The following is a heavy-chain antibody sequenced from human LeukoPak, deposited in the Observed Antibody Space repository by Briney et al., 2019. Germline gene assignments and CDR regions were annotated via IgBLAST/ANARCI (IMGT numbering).Heavy chain of an antibody. CDR3: ARGTSSWYSSSWYLSFDFDY. CDR1: GYTFTSYD. CDR2: MNPNSGNT. D-gene: IGHD6-13*01. Sequence: GASVKVSRKASGYTFTSYDINWVRQATGQGLEWMGWMNPNSGNTGYAQKFQGRVTMTRNTSISTAYMELSSLRSEDTAVYYCARGTSSWYSSSWYLSFDFDYWGQGTLVTVSS. V-gene: IGHV1-8*01. J-gene: IGHJ4*02.